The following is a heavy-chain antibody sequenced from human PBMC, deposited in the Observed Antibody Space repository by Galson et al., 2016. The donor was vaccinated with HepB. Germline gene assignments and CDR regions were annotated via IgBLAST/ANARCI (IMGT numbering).Heavy chain of an antibody. CDR1: GFNFDDSA. V-gene: IGHV3-9*01. Sequence: SLRRSCAASGFNFDDSAMYWVRQVSGKGLEWVSGSTWNRNKRQYADSVKGRFTSSRDNAKNPVDLQMKSLRPDDTAFYYCTKGLPYGNTWVGAFDYWGQGALVTVSS. J-gene: IGHJ4*02. D-gene: IGHD5-24*01. CDR3: TKGLPYGNTWVGAFDY. CDR2: STWNRNKR.